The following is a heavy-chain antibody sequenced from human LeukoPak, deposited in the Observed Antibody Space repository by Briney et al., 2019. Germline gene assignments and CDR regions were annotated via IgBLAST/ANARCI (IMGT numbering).Heavy chain of an antibody. CDR3: AKSGRLSATRTDFDY. V-gene: IGHV3-74*01. D-gene: IGHD4/OR15-4a*01. CDR1: GFLVSAHW. CDR2: INPDGSDI. Sequence: RGSLRLSRTATGFLVSAHWMNSVRQGPGKGLVWVAHINPDGSDIKYADAVKGRFTISRDNAKNTLFLQMNSLRAEDTAVYFCAKSGRLSATRTDFDYWGQGNLVTVSS. J-gene: IGHJ4*02.